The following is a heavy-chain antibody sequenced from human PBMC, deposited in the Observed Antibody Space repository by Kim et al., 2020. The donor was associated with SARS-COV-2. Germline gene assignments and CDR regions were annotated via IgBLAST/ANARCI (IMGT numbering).Heavy chain of an antibody. CDR1: GFTFSNYW. J-gene: IGHJ6*02. CDR2: INLDGSEK. CDR3: ASVSNWNYRYSYYYGMDV. Sequence: GGSLRLSCAASGFTFSNYWMNWVRQAPGKGLEWVANINLDGSEKYYVDSVKGRLTISRDSAKNSLYLQMNSLRAEDTAVYYCASVSNWNYRYSYYYGMDVWGQGTTVTVSS. D-gene: IGHD1-7*01. V-gene: IGHV3-7*01.